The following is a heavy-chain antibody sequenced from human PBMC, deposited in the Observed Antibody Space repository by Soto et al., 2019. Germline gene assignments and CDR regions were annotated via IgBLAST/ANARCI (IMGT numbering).Heavy chain of an antibody. J-gene: IGHJ3*02. CDR3: ARPVAAAGTGFQHDAFDI. CDR2: IYYSGST. V-gene: IGHV4-39*01. Sequence: SETLSLTCTVSGGSISSSSYYWGWIRQPPGKGLEWIGSIYYSGSTYYNPSLKSRVTISVDTSKNQFSLKLSSVTAADTAVYYCARPVAAAGTGFQHDAFDIWGQGTMVTVSS. D-gene: IGHD6-13*01. CDR1: GGSISSSSYY.